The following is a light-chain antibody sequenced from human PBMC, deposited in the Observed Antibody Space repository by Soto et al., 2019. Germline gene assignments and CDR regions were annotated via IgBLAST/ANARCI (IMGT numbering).Light chain of an antibody. CDR2: GAS. Sequence: EIVLTQSPGTLSLSPGERATLSCRASQSVSSSYLAWYQQKPAQAPRLLIYGASSTATGIPDRFSGSGSGTEFTLTISRLEPEDFAVHYCQQYGSSPRFTFGPGTKVDIK. CDR1: QSVSSSY. CDR3: QQYGSSPRFT. V-gene: IGKV3-20*01. J-gene: IGKJ3*01.